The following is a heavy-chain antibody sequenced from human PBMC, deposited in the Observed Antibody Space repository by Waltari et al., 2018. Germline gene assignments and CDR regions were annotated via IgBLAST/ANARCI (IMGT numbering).Heavy chain of an antibody. CDR3: ARDYCDRTNCHGMDV. D-gene: IGHD3-22*01. J-gene: IGHJ6*02. V-gene: IGHV3-30*04. CDR2: ISYNERNI. Sequence: QVQLVESGGGVVQPGRSLRLSCAASEFPFSSYAMHWVRQAPGKGLEWVAVISYNERNIYYVDSVKGRFTISRDNSRKTLYLQMNSLRAEDTAVYYCARDYCDRTNCHGMDVWGQGTTVTVSS. CDR1: EFPFSSYA.